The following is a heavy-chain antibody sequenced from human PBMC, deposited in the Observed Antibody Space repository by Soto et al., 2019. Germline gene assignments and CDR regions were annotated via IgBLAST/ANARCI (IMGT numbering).Heavy chain of an antibody. CDR1: GYTFTSYG. J-gene: IGHJ4*02. V-gene: IGHV1-18*01. CDR2: ISAYNGNT. Sequence: ASVKVSCKASGYTFTSYGISWVRQAPGQGLEWMGWISAYNGNTNYAQKLQGRVTMTTDTSTSTAYMELRSLRSDDTAVYYCARVDWALGPHYGDYAPEDYWGQGTLVTVSS. D-gene: IGHD4-17*01. CDR3: ARVDWALGPHYGDYAPEDY.